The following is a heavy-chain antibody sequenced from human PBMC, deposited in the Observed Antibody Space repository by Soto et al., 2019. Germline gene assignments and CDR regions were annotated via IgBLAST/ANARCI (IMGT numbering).Heavy chain of an antibody. CDR2: ITPNSGDT. D-gene: IGHD1-26*01. CDR3: CGWSYGSNSFEF. Sequence: SVKVSCKTSGYIFTGYFIHWVRQTPRQGLQWMGRITPNSGDTKYGQTFQGRVTFTRDTFTSTAYMELSVLRSDDTALSYCCGWSYGSNSFEFWGQGTLVTVSS. V-gene: IGHV1-2*06. CDR1: GYIFTGYF. J-gene: IGHJ4*03.